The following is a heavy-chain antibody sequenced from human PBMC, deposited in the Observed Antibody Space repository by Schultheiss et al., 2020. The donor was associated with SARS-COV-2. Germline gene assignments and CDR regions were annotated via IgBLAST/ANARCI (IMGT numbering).Heavy chain of an antibody. J-gene: IGHJ4*02. CDR1: GFTFSSYA. CDR2: ISSSGSTI. CDR3: AKDHTVTPGTPHFDY. Sequence: GESLKISCSASGFTFSSYAMHWVRQAPGKGLEWVSYISSSGSTIYYADSVKGRFTISRDNSKNTLYLQMNSLRAEDTAVYYCAKDHTVTPGTPHFDYWGQGTLVTVSS. V-gene: IGHV3-48*01. D-gene: IGHD4-17*01.